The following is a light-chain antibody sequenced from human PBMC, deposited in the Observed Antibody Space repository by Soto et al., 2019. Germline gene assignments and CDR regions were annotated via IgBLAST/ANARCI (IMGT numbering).Light chain of an antibody. Sequence: QSVLTQPPSASGSPGQSVTISCTGTSSDVGGYNYVSWYQQHPGKAPKLMIYEVSTRPSAVPDRFSGSKSGNTASLTVSGLQAEYEADYYCSSYAGSNNFGVFGTGTKLTVL. CDR1: SSDVGGYNY. CDR3: SSYAGSNNFGV. CDR2: EVS. V-gene: IGLV2-8*01. J-gene: IGLJ1*01.